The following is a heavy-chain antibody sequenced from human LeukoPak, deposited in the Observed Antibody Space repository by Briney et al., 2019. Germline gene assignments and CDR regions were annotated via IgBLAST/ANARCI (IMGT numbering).Heavy chain of an antibody. CDR2: IYYSGST. V-gene: IGHV4-59*01. CDR3: ARTNFSMVRGGTGWFDP. Sequence: SETLSLTCTVSGGSISSYYWSWIRQPPGKGLEWIGYIYYSGSTNYNPSLKSQVTISVDTSKNQFSLKLSSVTAADTAVYYCARTNFSMVRGGTGWFDPWGQGTLVTVSS. D-gene: IGHD3-10*01. J-gene: IGHJ5*02. CDR1: GGSISSYY.